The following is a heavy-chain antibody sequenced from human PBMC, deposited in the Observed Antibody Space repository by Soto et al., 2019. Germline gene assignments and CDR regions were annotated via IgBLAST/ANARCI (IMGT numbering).Heavy chain of an antibody. V-gene: IGHV3-23*01. CDR2: ISKGGDNT. D-gene: IGHD5-12*01. Sequence: MRLSCAASGFSFSSYGMNWVRQAPGKGLEWVAAISKGGDNTYYADSAKGRFTISRDNSKNSLYVQMTSLTAEDTAVYYCAKEMGHSKPFDYWGQGTLVTVSS. J-gene: IGHJ4*02. CDR1: GFSFSSYG. CDR3: AKEMGHSKPFDY.